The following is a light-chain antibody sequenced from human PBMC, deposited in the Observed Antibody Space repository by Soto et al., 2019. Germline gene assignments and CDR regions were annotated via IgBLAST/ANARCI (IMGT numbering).Light chain of an antibody. J-gene: IGKJ1*01. CDR3: QQYSSYWA. Sequence: IQMTQSPSTLSASVGDRVTITCRASQSITSWLAWFQQKPGKAPKLLIYKASSLESGVPSRFSGSGSGTEFTLTISSLQPEDFATYFCQQYSSYWAFGQGTKVDIK. CDR2: KAS. CDR1: QSITSW. V-gene: IGKV1-5*03.